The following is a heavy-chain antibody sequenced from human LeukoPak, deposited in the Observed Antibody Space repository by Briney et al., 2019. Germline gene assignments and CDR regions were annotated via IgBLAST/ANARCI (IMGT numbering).Heavy chain of an antibody. CDR3: AREGPTVDAFDI. D-gene: IGHD2-21*02. Sequence: GGSLRLSCAASGFKFDDYAVHWVRQGPGKGLEWVSGISWNSGIIDYADSVKGRFTISRDNAKSSLFLQMNSLRVEDTALYYCAREGPTVDAFDIWGPGTVVTVSS. J-gene: IGHJ3*02. CDR2: ISWNSGII. CDR1: GFKFDDYA. V-gene: IGHV3-9*01.